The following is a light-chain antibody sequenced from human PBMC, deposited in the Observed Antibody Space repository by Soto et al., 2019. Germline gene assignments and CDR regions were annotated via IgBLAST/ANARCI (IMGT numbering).Light chain of an antibody. CDR3: QQYGSSPLT. Sequence: ESVLTQSPGTLSLSPGERDTLSCRASQSVSSSYLAWYQQKPGQAPRLLIYGASSRATGIPDRFSGSGSGTDFTLTISRLEPEDFEVYYCQQYGSSPLTFGPGTKVDIK. CDR1: QSVSSSY. J-gene: IGKJ3*01. V-gene: IGKV3-20*01. CDR2: GAS.